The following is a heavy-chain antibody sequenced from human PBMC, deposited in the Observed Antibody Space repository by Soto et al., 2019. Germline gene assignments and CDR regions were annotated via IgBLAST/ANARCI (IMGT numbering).Heavy chain of an antibody. V-gene: IGHV3-53*01. J-gene: IGHJ3*02. Sequence: EVQLAESGGGLIQPGGSLRLSCAASGFIVSTKCMSWVRQTPGKGLEWVSVIYGDGSAYYADSVQGRFTISRDNSKNTLYLQMNSLRAEDTAVYYCARGRYIYDSSGLQNDGFDIWGQGTMVTVSS. CDR1: GFIVSTKC. CDR2: IYGDGSA. D-gene: IGHD3-22*01. CDR3: ARGRYIYDSSGLQNDGFDI.